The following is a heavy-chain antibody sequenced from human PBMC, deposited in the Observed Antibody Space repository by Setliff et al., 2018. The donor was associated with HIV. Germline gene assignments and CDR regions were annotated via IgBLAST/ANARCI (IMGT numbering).Heavy chain of an antibody. J-gene: IGHJ4*02. D-gene: IGHD2-15*01. CDR2: ISASGGST. V-gene: IGHV3-23*01. Sequence: RLSCAASGFTFSTHAMSWVRQAPGKGLEWVSAISASGGSTYYADSVKGRFTISRDNSKNTLYLQMNSLRAEDTAVFYCAKIRIIGASRVDFDYWGQGTLVTVSS. CDR1: GFTFSTHA. CDR3: AKIRIIGASRVDFDY.